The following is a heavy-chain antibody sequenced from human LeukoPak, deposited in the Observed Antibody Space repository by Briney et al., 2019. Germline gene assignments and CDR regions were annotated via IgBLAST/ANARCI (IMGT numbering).Heavy chain of an antibody. CDR3: TRLAGYSYGYGTY. D-gene: IGHD5-18*01. J-gene: IGHJ4*02. V-gene: IGHV3-73*01. CDR1: GFPFSGSA. CDR2: IRNKANRYST. Sequence: PGGSLTLSCAVSGFPFSGSAMHWVRQASGKGPEGVGRIRNKANRYSTEYAASLKGRFTISRNDSKNTAYLQMNSLKTEDTAVYYCTRLAGYSYGYGTYWGQGTLATVSS.